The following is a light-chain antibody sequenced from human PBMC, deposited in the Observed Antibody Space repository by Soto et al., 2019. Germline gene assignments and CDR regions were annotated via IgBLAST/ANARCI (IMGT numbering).Light chain of an antibody. CDR2: DAS. J-gene: IGKJ4*01. CDR1: QDIRNY. Sequence: DIQMTQSPSSLSASVGDRVTITCQASQDIRNYLNWYRQKPGKAPELLIYDASNLATGVPSRFSGSGSGTDFTFTISSLQPEDIATYYCQQYDDLPPLTFGGGTRVEIK. V-gene: IGKV1-33*01. CDR3: QQYDDLPPLT.